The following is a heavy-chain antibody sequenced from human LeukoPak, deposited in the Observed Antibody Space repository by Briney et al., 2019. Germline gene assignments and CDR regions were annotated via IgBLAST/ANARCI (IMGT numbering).Heavy chain of an antibody. V-gene: IGHV4-39*01. J-gene: IGHJ4*02. D-gene: IGHD6-13*01. Sequence: SETLSLTCTVSGGSISSSSYYWGWIRQPPGKGLEWIGSIYYSGSTYYNPSLKCRVTISVDTSKNQFSLKLSSVTAADTAVYYCARLHIAAAGPACFDYWGQGTLVTVSS. CDR3: ARLHIAAAGPACFDY. CDR1: GGSISSSSYY. CDR2: IYYSGST.